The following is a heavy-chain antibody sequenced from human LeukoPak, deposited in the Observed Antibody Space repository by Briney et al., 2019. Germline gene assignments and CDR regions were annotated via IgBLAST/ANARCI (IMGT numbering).Heavy chain of an antibody. CDR1: GSAFSDYY. D-gene: IGHD3-3*01. CDR3: ARVSYEWFHFPH. V-gene: IGHV3-11*05. Sequence: KPGGSLRLSCAASGSAFSDYYMTWIRQPPGKGLEWLSSISSSSRSTNYADSVKGGFTISRDNAKNSLYLQMNSLRVEDTAVYYCARVSYEWFHFPHWGQGTLVTVSS. CDR2: ISSSSRST. J-gene: IGHJ1*01.